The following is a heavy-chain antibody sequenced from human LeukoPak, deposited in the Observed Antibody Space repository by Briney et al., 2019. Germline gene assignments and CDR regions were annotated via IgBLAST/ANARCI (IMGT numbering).Heavy chain of an antibody. V-gene: IGHV3-48*04. Sequence: PGGSLRLSCAASGFTFSSYSMNWVRQAPGKGLEWVSYISSSSSTIYYADSVKGRFTISRDNAKNSLYLQMNSLRAEDTAVYYCARGRRYDFWSGYENWYFDLWGRGTLVTVSS. D-gene: IGHD3-3*01. CDR3: ARGRRYDFWSGYENWYFDL. CDR2: ISSSSSTI. J-gene: IGHJ2*01. CDR1: GFTFSSYS.